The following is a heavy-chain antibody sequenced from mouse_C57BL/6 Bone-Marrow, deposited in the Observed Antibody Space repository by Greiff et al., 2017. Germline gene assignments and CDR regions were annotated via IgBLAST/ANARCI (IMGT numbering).Heavy chain of an antibody. CDR2: ISDGGSYT. CDR3: ARDEGLRPWFAY. D-gene: IGHD2-4*01. V-gene: IGHV5-4*01. J-gene: IGHJ3*01. CDR1: GFTFSSYA. Sequence: EVKLVESGGGLVKPGGSLKLSCAASGFTFSSYAMSWVRQTPEKRLEWVATISDGGSYTYYPDNVKGRFTISRDNAKNNLYLQMSHLKSEDIAMYYCARDEGLRPWFAYWGQGTLVTVSA.